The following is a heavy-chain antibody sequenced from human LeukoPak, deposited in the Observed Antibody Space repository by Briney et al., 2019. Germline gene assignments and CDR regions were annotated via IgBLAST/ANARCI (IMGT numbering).Heavy chain of an antibody. V-gene: IGHV4-59*12. CDR2: MYNSGST. CDR3: VRELYDYVWGSYRSAYYFDY. CDR1: GGSISSYY. D-gene: IGHD3-16*02. J-gene: IGHJ4*02. Sequence: PSETLSLTCTVSGGSISSYYWSWIRQPPGKGLEWIGYMYNSGSTNYNPSTNYNPSLKSRVTMSVDTSKNQFSLKLSSVTAADTAVYYCVRELYDYVWGSYRSAYYFDYWGQGTLVTVSS.